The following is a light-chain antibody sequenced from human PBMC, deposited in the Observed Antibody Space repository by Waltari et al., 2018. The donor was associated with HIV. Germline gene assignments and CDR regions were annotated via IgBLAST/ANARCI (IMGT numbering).Light chain of an antibody. CDR1: QTVLHSNGHNY. J-gene: IGKJ5*01. CDR3: MQGLQSLT. V-gene: IGKV2-28*01. CDR2: LGS. Sequence: EIVMTQSALSLAVTPGEPAAITCRSSQTVLHSNGHNYLDWYVQKPGQSPQLLFYLGSNRASGVPDRFSASGAGTHFTLRISRVEADDVGIYYCMQGLQSLTFGQGTRLEIK.